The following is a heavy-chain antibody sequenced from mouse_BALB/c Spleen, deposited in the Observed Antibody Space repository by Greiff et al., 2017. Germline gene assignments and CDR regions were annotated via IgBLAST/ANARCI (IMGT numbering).Heavy chain of an antibody. D-gene: IGHD2-2*01. CDR2: ISSGGSYT. CDR1: GFTFSSYT. CDR3: TRDQGLRDYYAMDY. V-gene: IGHV5-6-4*01. J-gene: IGHJ4*01. Sequence: EVQLVESGGGLVKPGGSLKLSCAASGFTFSSYTMSWVRQTPEKRLEWVATISSGGSYTYYPDSVKGRFTISRDNAKNTLYLQMSSLKSEDTAMYYCTRDQGLRDYYAMDYWGQGTSVTVSS.